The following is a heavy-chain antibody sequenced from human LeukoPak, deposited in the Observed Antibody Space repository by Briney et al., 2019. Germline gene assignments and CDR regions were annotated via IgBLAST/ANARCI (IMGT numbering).Heavy chain of an antibody. V-gene: IGHV3-7*01. CDR3: AREGGYFDWFGTFDI. CDR1: GFTFSIYA. D-gene: IGHD3-9*01. J-gene: IGHJ3*02. Sequence: PGGSLRLSCAASGFTFSIYAMTWVRQAPGKGLEWVANIKQDGSERYYVDSVKGRFTVSRDNAKNSLYLQMSSLRAEDTAVYYCAREGGYFDWFGTFDIWGQGTMVTVSS. CDR2: IKQDGSER.